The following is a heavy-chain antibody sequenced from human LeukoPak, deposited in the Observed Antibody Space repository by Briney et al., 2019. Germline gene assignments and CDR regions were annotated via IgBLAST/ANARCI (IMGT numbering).Heavy chain of an antibody. J-gene: IGHJ6*03. D-gene: IGHD5-18*01. Sequence: ASVKVSCKASGYTFTSYGISWVRQAPGQGLEWMGWISAYNGNTNYAQKLQGRVTMTTDTSTSTAYMELRSLRSDDTAVYYCARDSQLWLRKECYYYMDVWGKGTTVTVSS. CDR3: ARDSQLWLRKECYYYMDV. V-gene: IGHV1-18*01. CDR1: GYTFTSYG. CDR2: ISAYNGNT.